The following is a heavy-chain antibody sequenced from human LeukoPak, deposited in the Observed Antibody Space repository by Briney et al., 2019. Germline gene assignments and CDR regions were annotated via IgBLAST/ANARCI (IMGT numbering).Heavy chain of an antibody. CDR1: GFTVSTNY. CDR3: AREGGSGSYGYDY. CDR2: IYSAGST. J-gene: IGHJ4*02. V-gene: IGHV3-66*02. Sequence: GGSLRLSSAASGFTVSTNYISWVRQAPGKGLEWVSVIYSAGSTYYADSVKGRFTISRDNSKNTVYLQMNSLRPDDTAVYYCAREGGSGSYGYDYWGQGTLVTVSS. D-gene: IGHD3-10*01.